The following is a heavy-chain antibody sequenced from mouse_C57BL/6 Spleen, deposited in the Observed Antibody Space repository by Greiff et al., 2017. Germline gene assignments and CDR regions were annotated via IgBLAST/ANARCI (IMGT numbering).Heavy chain of an antibody. CDR2: IYPGNSDT. D-gene: IGHD4-1*01. V-gene: IGHV1-5*01. CDR1: GYTFTSYW. CDR3: TRNNWDGAWFAY. J-gene: IGHJ3*01. Sequence: EVQLQQSGTVLARPGASVKMSCKTSGYTFTSYWMHWVKQRPGQGLEWIGAIYPGNSDTSYNQKFKGKAKLTAVTSASTAYMELSSLTNEDSAVYYCTRNNWDGAWFAYWGQGTLVTVSA.